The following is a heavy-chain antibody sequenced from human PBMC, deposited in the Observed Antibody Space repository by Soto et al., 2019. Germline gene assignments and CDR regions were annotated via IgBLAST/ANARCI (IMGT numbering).Heavy chain of an antibody. CDR3: ARDVSPGSSSLYLDAFDI. D-gene: IGHD6-13*01. V-gene: IGHV3-7*05. J-gene: IGHJ3*02. CDR1: GFTLSAYW. Sequence: EVQLEESGGDLVQPGGSLRLSCAASGFTLSAYWMTWVRQAPGKGLEWVANINRDGSKKSFLDSVRGRFPISRDNVGNSLYLKMDSLRADHTALYYCARDVSPGSSSLYLDAFDIWGQGTMVTVSS. CDR2: INRDGSKK.